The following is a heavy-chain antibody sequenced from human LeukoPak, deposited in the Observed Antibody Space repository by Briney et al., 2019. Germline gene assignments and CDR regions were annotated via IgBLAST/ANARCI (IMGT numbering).Heavy chain of an antibody. CDR3: ARLGSTFDI. J-gene: IGHJ3*02. Sequence: SSETLSLTCAVYGGSFSGYYWTWIRQPPGKGLEWIGYIFYSGGSNYNPSLKSRVTISVDTSKNHFSLKLSSVTAADTAVYYCARLGSTFDIWGQGTMVTVSS. D-gene: IGHD2-2*01. CDR1: GGSFSGYY. V-gene: IGHV4-59*08. CDR2: IFYSGGS.